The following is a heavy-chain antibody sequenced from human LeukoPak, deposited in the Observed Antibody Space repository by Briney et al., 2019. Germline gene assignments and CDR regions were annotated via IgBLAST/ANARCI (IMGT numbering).Heavy chain of an antibody. CDR2: IYYSGST. J-gene: IGHJ4*02. CDR3: ARPVNYYGSFDY. V-gene: IGHV4-39*01. Sequence: SETLSLTCTVSGGSISSSSYYWGWIRQPPGKGLEWIGSIYYSGSTYYNPSLKSRVTISVDTSKNQFSLKLSSVTAADTAVYYCARPVNYYGSFDYWGQGNPGHRLL. CDR1: GGSISSSSYY. D-gene: IGHD3-10*01.